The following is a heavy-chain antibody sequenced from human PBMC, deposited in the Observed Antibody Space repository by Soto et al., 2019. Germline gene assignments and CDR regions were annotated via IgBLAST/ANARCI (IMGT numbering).Heavy chain of an antibody. V-gene: IGHV4-30-2*01. CDR3: VRERTIFGVAPGGGVDV. CDR1: GGSISTSDYT. D-gene: IGHD3-3*01. CDR2: VYHSGAT. Sequence: TLSLTCAVSGGSISTSDYTWSWIRQPPGRGLEWIGSVYHSGATHYIPSLKNRLTMSLDKSKNQFSLDLTSVTAADTAVYYCVRERTIFGVAPGGGVDVWGQGTTVTVSS. J-gene: IGHJ6*02.